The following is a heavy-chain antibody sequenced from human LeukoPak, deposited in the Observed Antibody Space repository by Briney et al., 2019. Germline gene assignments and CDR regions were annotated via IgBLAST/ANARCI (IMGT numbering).Heavy chain of an antibody. J-gene: IGHJ5*02. CDR1: GGSISSYY. Sequence: SETLSLTCTVSGGSISSYYWSWIRQPPGKGLEWIGYIYYSGSTSYNPSLKSRVTISVDTSKNQFSLKLSSVTAADTAVYYCTRLGYYKYNWFDPWGQGTLVTVSS. D-gene: IGHD3-9*01. CDR3: TRLGYYKYNWFDP. CDR2: IYYSGST. V-gene: IGHV4-59*08.